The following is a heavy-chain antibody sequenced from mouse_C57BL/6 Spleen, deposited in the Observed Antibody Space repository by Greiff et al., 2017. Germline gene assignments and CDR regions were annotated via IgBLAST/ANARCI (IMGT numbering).Heavy chain of an antibody. D-gene: IGHD1-1*01. CDR3: ARANLLAMDY. CDR1: GYSITSGYY. V-gene: IGHV3-6*01. J-gene: IGHJ4*01. CDR2: ISYDGSN. Sequence: DVKLQESGPGLVKPSQSLSLTCSVTGYSITSGYYWNWIRQFPGNKLEWMGYISYDGSNNYNPSLKNRISITRDTSKNQFFLKLNSVTTEDTATXYCARANLLAMDYWGQGTSVTVSS.